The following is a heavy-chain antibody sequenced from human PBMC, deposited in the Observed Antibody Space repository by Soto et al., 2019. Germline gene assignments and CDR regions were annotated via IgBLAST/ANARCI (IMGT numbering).Heavy chain of an antibody. Sequence: QVQLVQSGAEVKKPGSSVKVSCKASGGTFSSYAISWVRQAPGQGLEWMGGIIPIFGTANYAQKFQGRVTITADESTSTAYMELSSLRSEDTAVYYCARDHNPYDSSCYLPSDAFDIWGQGTMVTVSS. D-gene: IGHD3-22*01. V-gene: IGHV1-69*01. CDR1: GGTFSSYA. CDR3: ARDHNPYDSSCYLPSDAFDI. CDR2: IIPIFGTA. J-gene: IGHJ3*02.